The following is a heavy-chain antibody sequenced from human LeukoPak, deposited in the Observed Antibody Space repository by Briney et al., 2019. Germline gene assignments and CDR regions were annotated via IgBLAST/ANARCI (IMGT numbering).Heavy chain of an antibody. Sequence: PSETLSLTCTVSGGSISSGDYYWSWIRQPPGKGLEWIGYIYYSGSTYYNPSLKSRVTISVDTSKNQFSLKLSSVTAADTAVYYCARIAVAHKDGYWGQGTLVTVSS. CDR1: GGSISSGDYY. V-gene: IGHV4-30-4*01. CDR3: ARIAVAHKDGY. CDR2: IYYSGST. J-gene: IGHJ4*02. D-gene: IGHD6-19*01.